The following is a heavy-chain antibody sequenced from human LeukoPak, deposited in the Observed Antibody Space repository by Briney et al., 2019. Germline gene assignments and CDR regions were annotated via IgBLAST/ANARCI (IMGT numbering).Heavy chain of an antibody. CDR3: ASNLGIDSSVSY. Sequence: PGGSLRLSCAASGFTVSSNYMSWVRQAPGKGLEGVSVIYSCGSTYYADSVKGRFTISRDNSKNTLYLQMNSLRAEDTAVYYCASNLGIDSSVSYWGQGTLVTVSS. CDR2: IYSCGST. CDR1: GFTVSSNY. J-gene: IGHJ4*02. V-gene: IGHV3-53*01. D-gene: IGHD3-22*01.